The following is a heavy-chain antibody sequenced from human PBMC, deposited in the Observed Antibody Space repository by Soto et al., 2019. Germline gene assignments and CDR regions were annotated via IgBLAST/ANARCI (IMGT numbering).Heavy chain of an antibody. Sequence: SETLSRSCTVSCGSVRSIGYCWGWIRQPPGKCLEWIGSVYYFGIXXYNPSLKXXLTISVDTSNXQFSLXLLSVASADTAVYYCARGRYCDWAFHYWGQGTLVX. CDR2: VYYFGIX. CDR3: ARGRYCDWAFHY. D-gene: IGHD3-9*01. J-gene: IGHJ4*02. CDR1: CGSVRSIGYC. V-gene: IGHV4-39*01.